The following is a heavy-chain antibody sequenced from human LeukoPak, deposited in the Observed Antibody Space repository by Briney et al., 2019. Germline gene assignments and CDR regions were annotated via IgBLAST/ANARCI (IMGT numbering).Heavy chain of an antibody. J-gene: IGHJ4*02. CDR2: INPNSGGT. CDR1: GYTFSASL. Sequence: ASVRVSCKASGYTFSASLLHWVRQAPGQPLEWMGWINPNSGGTKCAQKFQGRVTLTTDTSIGTAYMDLSRLTSDDTAVYYCARTSTDYRYSSSLFDYWGQGTLVTVSS. V-gene: IGHV1-2*02. D-gene: IGHD6-13*01. CDR3: ARTSTDYRYSSSLFDY.